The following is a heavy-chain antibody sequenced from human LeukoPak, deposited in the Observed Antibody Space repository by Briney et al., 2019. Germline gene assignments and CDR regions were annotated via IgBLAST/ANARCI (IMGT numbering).Heavy chain of an antibody. D-gene: IGHD6-6*01. CDR2: ISTYSGNT. CDR3: AREHSSSSWDY. V-gene: IGHV1-18*01. J-gene: IGHJ4*02. Sequence: ASVKVSCKASGCTFSSYVITWVRQAPGQGLDWMGCISTYSGNTNYAQKVQGRVTMTTDTSTSTAYMELRGLRSDDTAVYYCAREHSSSSWDYWGQGTLVTVSS. CDR1: GCTFSSYV.